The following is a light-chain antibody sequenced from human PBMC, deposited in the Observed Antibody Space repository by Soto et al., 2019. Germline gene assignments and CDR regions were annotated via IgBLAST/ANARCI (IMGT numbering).Light chain of an antibody. Sequence: EIVLTQSPGTLSLSPGERATLSCRASQSVTSNYVAWYQQKPGQAPRLLIYGASSRATGIPDRFSGSGSGTDFTLSITRLEPEDFAVYYCQQYASSRTFGQGTKVEIK. J-gene: IGKJ1*01. V-gene: IGKV3-20*01. CDR1: QSVTSNY. CDR3: QQYASSRT. CDR2: GAS.